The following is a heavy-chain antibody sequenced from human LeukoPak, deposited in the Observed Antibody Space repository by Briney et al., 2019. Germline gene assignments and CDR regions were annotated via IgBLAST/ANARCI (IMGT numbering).Heavy chain of an antibody. CDR1: GGSFSGYY. J-gene: IGHJ4*02. D-gene: IGHD3-22*01. CDR2: INHSGST. Sequence: SETLSLTCAVYGGSFSGYYWSWIRQPPGKGLEWIGEINHSGSTNYNPSLKSRVTISVDTSKNHFSLKLNSVTAADTAVYFCAGDRSGYLSFDYWGQGTLVTVSS. CDR3: AGDRSGYLSFDY. V-gene: IGHV4-34*01.